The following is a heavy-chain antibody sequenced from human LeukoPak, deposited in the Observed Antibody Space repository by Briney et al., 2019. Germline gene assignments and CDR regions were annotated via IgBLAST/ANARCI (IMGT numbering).Heavy chain of an antibody. CDR1: GGSISSSSYY. CDR2: IYYSGST. CDR3: ARLYNDPGTLTYFDY. V-gene: IGHV4-39*01. Sequence: PSETLSITCTVSGGSISSSSYYWGWIRQPPGKGLEWIGSIYYSGSTYYDPSLKSRVTISVDTSKNQFSLKLSSVTAADTAVYYCARLYNDPGTLTYFDYWGQGTLVTVSS. J-gene: IGHJ4*02. D-gene: IGHD1-14*01.